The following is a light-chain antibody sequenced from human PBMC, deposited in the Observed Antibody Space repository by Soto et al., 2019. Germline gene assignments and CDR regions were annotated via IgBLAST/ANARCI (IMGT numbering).Light chain of an antibody. J-gene: IGKJ2*01. CDR2: GAS. Sequence: EIVLTQSPDTLSLSPGERATLSCRASQSVSNNWLAWYQQKPGQPPRLLIYGASSRPGGIPDKFSGSGSGTDFTLTINRLEPEDFAVYYCQQYGTSPYTFAQGTKLEI. CDR3: QQYGTSPYT. CDR1: QSVSNNW. V-gene: IGKV3-20*01.